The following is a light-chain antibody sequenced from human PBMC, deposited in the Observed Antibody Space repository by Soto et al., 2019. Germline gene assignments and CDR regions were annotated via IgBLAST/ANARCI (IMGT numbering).Light chain of an antibody. J-gene: IGKJ4*01. CDR2: AAS. CDR3: QKYNSAPLT. V-gene: IGKV1-27*01. Sequence: MTQSPGTLSVSPGERATLSCRAAQGVTTNLAWYQQKPGKVPNLLIFAASTLHSGVPSRFSGSGSGTHFTLTISSLQPEDVATYYCQKYNSAPLTFGGGTKVDIK. CDR1: QGVTTN.